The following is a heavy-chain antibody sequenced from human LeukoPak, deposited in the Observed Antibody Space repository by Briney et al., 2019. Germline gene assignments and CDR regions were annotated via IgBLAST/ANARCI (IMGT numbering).Heavy chain of an antibody. Sequence: GESLRLSCAASGFVISGYGMHWVRQAPGQGLEWVAFVRYDDINKYYADSVKGRFTISRDNSRNTLYLQMTSLRAEDTAVYYCAKDMFDSSVYYGAFDIWGQGTMGSVSS. V-gene: IGHV3-30*02. CDR2: VRYDDINK. D-gene: IGHD3-22*01. CDR3: AKDMFDSSVYYGAFDI. J-gene: IGHJ3*02. CDR1: GFVISGYG.